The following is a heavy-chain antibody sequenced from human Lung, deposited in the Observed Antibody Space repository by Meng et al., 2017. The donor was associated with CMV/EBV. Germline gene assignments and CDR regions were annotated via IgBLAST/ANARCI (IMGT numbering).Heavy chain of an antibody. Sequence: GIFSCYAISWVRQAPGHGLEWVGVIIPICGTANYAQTFQGRVTITADESTSTAYMELSSLRSEDTAVYYCARVRSRDYGDFYAHFDYWGQGTLVTVSS. CDR1: GIFSCYA. J-gene: IGHJ4*02. D-gene: IGHD4-17*01. CDR3: ARVRSRDYGDFYAHFDY. CDR2: IIPICGTA. V-gene: IGHV1-69*01.